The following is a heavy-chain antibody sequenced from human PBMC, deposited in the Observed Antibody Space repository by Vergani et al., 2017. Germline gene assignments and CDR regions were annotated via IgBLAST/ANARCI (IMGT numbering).Heavy chain of an antibody. V-gene: IGHV1-18*01. CDR2: ISGYDGKT. Sequence: QVQLVQSGAEMKKPGASVNVSCKTSGYSFNSYGINWVRQAPGQGLEWLGWISGYDGKTKYVEKLQGRITVTIDTSTNSAYMELRGLRSDDTAVYYCARRGSIAAPSYLYYFYMDVWGKGNSVTVSS. CDR3: ARRGSIAAPSYLYYFYMDV. J-gene: IGHJ6*03. D-gene: IGHD6-6*01. CDR1: GYSFNSYG.